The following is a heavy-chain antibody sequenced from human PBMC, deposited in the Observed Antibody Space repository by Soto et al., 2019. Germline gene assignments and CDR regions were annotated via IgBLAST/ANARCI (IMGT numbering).Heavy chain of an antibody. CDR2: MSFDGSDT. Sequence: QSGGSLRLSCVGSGFIFSNNGMHWVRQTPGKGLEWVAFMSFDGSDTFYADSVKGRFTISRDNSKNTLFLHMSNLRAEDTAMYYCTIVRVADSALDHWGQGTLVTVSS. J-gene: IGHJ4*02. CDR3: TIVRVADSALDH. D-gene: IGHD3-10*02. V-gene: IGHV3-30*02. CDR1: GFIFSNNG.